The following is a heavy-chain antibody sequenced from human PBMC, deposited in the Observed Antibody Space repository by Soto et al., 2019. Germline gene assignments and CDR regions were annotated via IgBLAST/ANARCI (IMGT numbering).Heavy chain of an antibody. CDR1: DGSISSGGYY. J-gene: IGHJ4*02. V-gene: IGHV4-31*03. Sequence: PSETLSLTCTVSDGSISSGGYYWSWIRQHPGKGLEWIGYIYYSGSTYYNPSLKSRVTISVDTSKNQFSLKLSSVTAADTAVYYCARAQQQLAPLDYWGQGTLVTVSS. D-gene: IGHD6-13*01. CDR2: IYYSGST. CDR3: ARAQQQLAPLDY.